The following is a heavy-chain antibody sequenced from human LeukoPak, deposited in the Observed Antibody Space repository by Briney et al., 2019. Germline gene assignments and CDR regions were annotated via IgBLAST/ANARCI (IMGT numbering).Heavy chain of an antibody. CDR3: ARDLGPNSSGYYYTHNWFDP. D-gene: IGHD3-22*01. CDR2: IYHSGST. V-gene: IGHV4-38-2*02. CDR1: GYSISSGYY. Sequence: WETLSLTCAVSGYSISSGYYWGWIRQPPGKGLEWIGSIYHSGSTYYNPSLKSRVTISVDTSKNQFSLKLSSVTAADTAVYYCARDLGPNSSGYYYTHNWFDPWGQGTLVTVSS. J-gene: IGHJ5*02.